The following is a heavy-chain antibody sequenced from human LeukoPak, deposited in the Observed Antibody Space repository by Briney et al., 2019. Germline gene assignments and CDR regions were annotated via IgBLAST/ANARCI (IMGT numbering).Heavy chain of an antibody. J-gene: IGHJ4*02. D-gene: IGHD2-15*01. CDR1: GIXFSRSW. Sequence: GGSLRLSCAASGIXFSRSWISWVRQAPGKGQEWVAFIKEDGSEKYYVDSVKGRFTISRDNAENSLYLQMNSLRAEDTAVYYCARDRGGRTGLDDWGQGTLVTVSS. CDR2: IKEDGSEK. V-gene: IGHV3-7*04. CDR3: ARDRGGRTGLDD.